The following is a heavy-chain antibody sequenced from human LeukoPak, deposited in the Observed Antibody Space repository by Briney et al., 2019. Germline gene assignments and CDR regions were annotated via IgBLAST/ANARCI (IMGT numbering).Heavy chain of an antibody. J-gene: IGHJ4*02. D-gene: IGHD5-12*01. CDR1: GFTFSNYA. CDR3: AKGTYSAYNSGCAY. Sequence: QPGGSLRLSCAASGFTFSNYAMTWVRQAPGKGLEWVSMISGSGDSTYYADTVKGRFTISRDNSRNTLYLQMNSLRAEDTALYYCAKGTYSAYNSGCAYWGQGTLVTVSS. V-gene: IGHV3-23*01. CDR2: ISGSGDST.